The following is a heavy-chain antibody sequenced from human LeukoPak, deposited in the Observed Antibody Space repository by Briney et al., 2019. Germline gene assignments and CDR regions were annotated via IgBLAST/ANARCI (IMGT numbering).Heavy chain of an antibody. J-gene: IGHJ6*02. CDR3: AREWLYVMDV. CDR1: GFTFSTYW. CDR2: IKEDGSEK. Sequence: GGSLRLSCAASGFTFSTYWMSWVRQAPGKGPEWVANIKEDGSEKYYVDSVKGRFTVSRDSAKNSLYLQMNSLSPEDTAVYYCAREWLYVMDVWGQGTTVTVSS. V-gene: IGHV3-7*01. D-gene: IGHD5-24*01.